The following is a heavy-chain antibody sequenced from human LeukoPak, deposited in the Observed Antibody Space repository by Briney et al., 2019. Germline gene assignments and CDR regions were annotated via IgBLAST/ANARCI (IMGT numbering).Heavy chain of an antibody. J-gene: IGHJ6*03. Sequence: SETLSLTCTVSGGSTSSSSYYWGWIRQPPGKGLEWIGSIYYTGSTYYNPSLKSRVTISVDTSKNQFSLKLSSVTAADTAVYYCARLHYGGNYGYYYYYMDVWGKGTTVTISS. CDR3: ARLHYGGNYGYYYYYMDV. CDR2: IYYTGST. V-gene: IGHV4-39*01. D-gene: IGHD4-23*01. CDR1: GGSTSSSSYY.